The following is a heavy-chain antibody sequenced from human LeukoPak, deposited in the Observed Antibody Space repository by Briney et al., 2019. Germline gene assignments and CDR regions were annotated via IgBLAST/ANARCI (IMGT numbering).Heavy chain of an antibody. J-gene: IGHJ4*02. Sequence: ASVKVSCKASGGTFSSYAISWVRQAPGQGLEWMGGIIPIFGTANYAQKFQGRVTITTDESTSTAYMELSSLRSEDTAVYYCASCEDLSSGWYFDYWGQGSLVTVSS. CDR2: IIPIFGTA. D-gene: IGHD6-19*01. CDR3: ASCEDLSSGWYFDY. V-gene: IGHV1-69*05. CDR1: GGTFSSYA.